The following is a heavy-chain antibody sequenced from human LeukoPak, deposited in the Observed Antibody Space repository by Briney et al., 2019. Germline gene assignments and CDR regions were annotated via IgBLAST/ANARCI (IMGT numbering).Heavy chain of an antibody. CDR1: GGSFSSYY. V-gene: IGHV4-59*01. D-gene: IGHD3-10*01. J-gene: IGHJ6*02. CDR3: TRAEVRGVIRHYYYYGMDV. Sequence: PSETLSLTCAVYGGSFSSYYWSWIRQPPGKGLEWIGYIYYSGSTNYNPSLKSRVTISVDTSKNQFSLRLSSVTAADTVVYYCTRAEVRGVIRHYYYYGMDVWGQGTTVTVSS. CDR2: IYYSGST.